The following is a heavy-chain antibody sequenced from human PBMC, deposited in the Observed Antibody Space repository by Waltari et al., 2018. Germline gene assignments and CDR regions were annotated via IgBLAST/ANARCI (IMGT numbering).Heavy chain of an antibody. CDR1: GGPINRRSYH. Sequence: LQLQASGPGRVEPSVILAVTRTGSGGPINRRSYHLGWIGPRPGNGLEWVGGIYHSVGTSNNAQMMHGRTMSVDTATNRSALKLRCVTGADTAVYYCGRAGQADAAGNDFDYWGQGTLVTVSS. J-gene: IGHJ4*02. D-gene: IGHD1-1*01. CDR2: IYHSVGT. V-gene: IGHV4-39*06. CDR3: GRAGQADAAGNDFDY.